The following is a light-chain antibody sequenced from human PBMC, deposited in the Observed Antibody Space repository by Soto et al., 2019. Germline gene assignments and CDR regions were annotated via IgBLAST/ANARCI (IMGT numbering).Light chain of an antibody. CDR1: TSDVGGYNY. J-gene: IGLJ3*02. CDR2: EVR. CDR3: PSYASSATRV. V-gene: IGLV2-14*01. Sequence: QSVLTQPASVSGSPGQSITISCTGTTSDVGGYNYVSWHQQHPGKAPKLMIHEVRYRPSGVSNRFSGSKSGNTASLTISGPQAEDEADYSCPSYASSATRVFGGGTKVPVL.